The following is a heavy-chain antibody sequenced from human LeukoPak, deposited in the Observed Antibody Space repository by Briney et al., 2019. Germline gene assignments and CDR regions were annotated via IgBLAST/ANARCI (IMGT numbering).Heavy chain of an antibody. D-gene: IGHD3-10*01. V-gene: IGHV4-34*01. Sequence: SETLSLTCAVYGGSFSGYYWSWIRQPPGKGLEWIGEINHSGSTNYNPSLKSRVTISVDTSKNQFSLKLSSVTAADTAVYYCARSGNYYGSYYYYYYMDVWGKGTTVTVS. CDR3: ARSGNYYGSYYYYYYMDV. J-gene: IGHJ6*03. CDR1: GGSFSGYY. CDR2: INHSGST.